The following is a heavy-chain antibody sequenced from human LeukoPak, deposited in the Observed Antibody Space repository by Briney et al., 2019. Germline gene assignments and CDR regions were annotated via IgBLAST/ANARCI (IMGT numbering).Heavy chain of an antibody. Sequence: GGSLRLSCAASGFTFSSYSMNWVRQAPGKGLEWVANIKTDGSEKYYADSVKGRFSISRDNAKNSIYLQMNSLRAEDTAVYYCATQSYGLFEYWGQGTLVTFSS. CDR1: GFTFSSYS. V-gene: IGHV3-7*01. D-gene: IGHD3-10*01. J-gene: IGHJ4*02. CDR2: IKTDGSEK. CDR3: ATQSYGLFEY.